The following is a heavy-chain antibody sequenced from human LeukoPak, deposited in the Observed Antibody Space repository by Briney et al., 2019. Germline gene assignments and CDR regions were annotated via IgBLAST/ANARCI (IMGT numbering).Heavy chain of an antibody. CDR2: IYYSGST. D-gene: IGHD6-13*01. CDR1: GGSISSSSYY. Sequence: SETLSLTCTVSGGSISSSSYYWGWIRQPPGKGLEWIGYIYYSGSTNYNPSLKSRVTISVDTSKNQFSLKLSSVTAADTAVYYCASSWYSYYFDYWGQGTLVTVSS. V-gene: IGHV4-61*05. CDR3: ASSWYSYYFDY. J-gene: IGHJ4*02.